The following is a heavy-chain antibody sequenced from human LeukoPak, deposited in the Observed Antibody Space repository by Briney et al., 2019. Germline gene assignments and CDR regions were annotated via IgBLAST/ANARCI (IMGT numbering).Heavy chain of an antibody. D-gene: IGHD3-3*01. Sequence: ASVKVSCKASGYTFSMYNMHWVRQAPGQGLEWMGWISAYNGNTNYAQKLQGRVSMTTDTSTSTAYMELRSLRSDDTAVYYCARLKRLRFLEWLSPGDYMDVWGKGTTVTVSS. CDR1: GYTFSMYN. J-gene: IGHJ6*03. CDR3: ARLKRLRFLEWLSPGDYMDV. CDR2: ISAYNGNT. V-gene: IGHV1-18*04.